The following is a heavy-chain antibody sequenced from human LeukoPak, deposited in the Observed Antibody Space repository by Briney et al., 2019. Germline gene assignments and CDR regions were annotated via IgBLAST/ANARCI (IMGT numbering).Heavy chain of an antibody. CDR1: GFTFSSYA. CDR2: ISYDGSNK. Sequence: GRSPRLSCAASGFTFSSYAMHWVRQAPGKGLEWVAVISYDGSNKYYADSVKGRFTISRDNSKNTLYLQMNSLRAEDTAMYYCAREGDFLISFDYWGQGTLVTVSS. V-gene: IGHV3-30*04. J-gene: IGHJ4*02. D-gene: IGHD2/OR15-2a*01. CDR3: AREGDFLISFDY.